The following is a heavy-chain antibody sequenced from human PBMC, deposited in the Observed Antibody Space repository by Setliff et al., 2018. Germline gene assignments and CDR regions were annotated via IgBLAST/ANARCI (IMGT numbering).Heavy chain of an antibody. CDR3: ARNYYGSGSYYLKVVYYYYGMDV. Sequence: ASVKVSCKAFGYSFSDYYLHWVRQPRGQGLEWMGWINPKSGDIKYAQKFQGRVTMTRDTSISTAYMELSSLRSEDTAVYYCARNYYGSGSYYLKVVYYYYGMDVWGQGTTVTVSS. V-gene: IGHV1-2*02. CDR2: INPKSGDI. CDR1: GYSFSDYY. J-gene: IGHJ6*02. D-gene: IGHD3-10*01.